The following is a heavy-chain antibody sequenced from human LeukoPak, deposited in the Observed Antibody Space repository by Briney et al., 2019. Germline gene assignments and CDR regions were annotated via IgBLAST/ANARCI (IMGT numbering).Heavy chain of an antibody. Sequence: GGSLRLSCAASGFTFSSCSMNWVRQAPGKGLEWVSYIRSSSRTIYYADSVKGRFTISRDNAKNSLFLQMNSLRAEDTAVYYCARDGSGRVPEMSAPDYWGQGTLVTVSS. J-gene: IGHJ4*02. CDR2: IRSSSRTI. CDR3: ARDGSGRVPEMSAPDY. D-gene: IGHD3-10*01. V-gene: IGHV3-48*01. CDR1: GFTFSSCS.